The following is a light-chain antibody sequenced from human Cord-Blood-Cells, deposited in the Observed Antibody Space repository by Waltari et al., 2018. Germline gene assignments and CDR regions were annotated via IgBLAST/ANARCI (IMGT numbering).Light chain of an antibody. CDR1: QRVSSSY. V-gene: IGKV3-20*01. J-gene: IGKJ4*01. CDR2: GAS. Sequence: IVLTQSPGTLSLSPGERATLSCRASQRVSSSYLAWYQQKPGQAPRLLIYGASSTATGIPDRFRGSGSGTDFTLTISRLEPEDFAVYYCQQYGSSPLTFGGGTKVEIK. CDR3: QQYGSSPLT.